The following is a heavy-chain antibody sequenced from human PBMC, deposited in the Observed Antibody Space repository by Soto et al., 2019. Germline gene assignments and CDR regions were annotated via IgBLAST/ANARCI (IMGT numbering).Heavy chain of an antibody. V-gene: IGHV4-31*03. CDR1: GGSISSGGYY. CDR2: IYYSGST. Sequence: QVQLQESGPELVKPSQTLSLTCTVSGGSISSGGYYWSWIRQHPGKGLEWIGYIYYSGSTYYNPSLKSRVTISVDTSKNQFSLKLSSVTAADTAVYYCARTPYCGGDCAIFFDYWGQGTLVTVSS. D-gene: IGHD2-21*02. CDR3: ARTPYCGGDCAIFFDY. J-gene: IGHJ4*02.